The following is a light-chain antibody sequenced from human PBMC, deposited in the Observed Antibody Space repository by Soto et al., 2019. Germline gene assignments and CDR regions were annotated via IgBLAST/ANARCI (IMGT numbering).Light chain of an antibody. J-gene: IGKJ1*01. CDR2: GAS. V-gene: IGKV3-20*01. CDR1: QSVSSSY. Sequence: IVLTQSPGTLSLSPGERATLSCRASQSVSSSYFAWYQQQPGQAPRLLIYGASSRATGIPDRLSGSGSGTDFTLTISRLEPEDFAVYYCQQYGSLWTFGQGTKVDIK. CDR3: QQYGSLWT.